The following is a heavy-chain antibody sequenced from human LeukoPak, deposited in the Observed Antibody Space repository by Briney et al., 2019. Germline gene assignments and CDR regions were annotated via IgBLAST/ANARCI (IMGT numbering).Heavy chain of an antibody. CDR1: GFTFSTYA. CDR2: ISYDGGNK. V-gene: IGHV3-30-3*01. Sequence: PGGSLRLSCAASGFTFSTYAMHWVRQAPGKGLEWVAVISYDGGNKYYADSVKGRFTISRDNSKNTLYLQMNSLRAEDTAVYYCARLTTVVTGYWGQGTLVTVSS. J-gene: IGHJ4*02. CDR3: ARLTTVVTGY. D-gene: IGHD4-23*01.